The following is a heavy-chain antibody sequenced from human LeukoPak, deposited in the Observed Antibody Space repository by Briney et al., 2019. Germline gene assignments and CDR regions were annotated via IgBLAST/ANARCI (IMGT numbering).Heavy chain of an antibody. CDR3: ARGMRGLEY. CDR2: IKQDGSEK. V-gene: IGHV3-7*01. J-gene: IGHJ4*02. D-gene: IGHD3/OR15-3a*01. Sequence: TGGSLRLSCAASGFTFSSYWMSWVRQAPGKGLEWVASIKQDGSEKYYVDSVKGRFTISRDNAKNSLSLQMNNLRAEDTAMYYCARGMRGLEYWGQGTLVTVSS. CDR1: GFTFSSYW.